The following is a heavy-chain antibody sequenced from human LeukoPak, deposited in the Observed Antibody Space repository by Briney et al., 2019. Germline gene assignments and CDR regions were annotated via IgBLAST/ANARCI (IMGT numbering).Heavy chain of an antibody. D-gene: IGHD3-16*01. CDR1: GFTFRHYA. CDR2: LSFDGAHK. J-gene: IGHJ4*02. V-gene: IGHV3-30*04. CDR3: VRARAGGLDY. Sequence: GWSLRLSCAASGFTFRHYAVHWVRQAPGRGLGWVAVLSFDGAHKYYAESVKGRFTISKDNSNNTLFLQMDSLRLEDTALYYCVRARAGGLDYWGQGTLVTVSS.